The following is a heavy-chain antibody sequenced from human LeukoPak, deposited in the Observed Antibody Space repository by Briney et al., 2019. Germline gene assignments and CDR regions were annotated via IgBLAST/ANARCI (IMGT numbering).Heavy chain of an antibody. CDR1: GFTFSSYW. J-gene: IGHJ3*02. Sequence: PGGSLRLSCAASGFTFSSYWMSWVRQAPGKGLEWVANIKQDGSEKYYVDSVKGRFTISRDNAKNSLYLQMNSLRAEDTAVYYCARGGHTSWPDAFDIWGQGTMVTVSS. CDR3: ARGGHTSWPDAFDI. CDR2: IKQDGSEK. V-gene: IGHV3-7*01. D-gene: IGHD2-2*01.